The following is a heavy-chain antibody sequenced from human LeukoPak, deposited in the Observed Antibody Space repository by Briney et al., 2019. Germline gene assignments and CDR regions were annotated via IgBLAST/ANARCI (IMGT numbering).Heavy chain of an antibody. CDR3: ARRRSYSTYWYLDY. Sequence: SETLSLTCTVSGGSINNYYWSWIRQPPGKGLEWIGYIYYSGSTNYNPSLKSRVTISVDTSKNQFSLKLSSVTAADTAVYYCARRRSYSTYWYLDYWGQGTLVTVSS. D-gene: IGHD6-19*01. CDR1: GGSINNYY. V-gene: IGHV4-59*08. CDR2: IYYSGST. J-gene: IGHJ4*02.